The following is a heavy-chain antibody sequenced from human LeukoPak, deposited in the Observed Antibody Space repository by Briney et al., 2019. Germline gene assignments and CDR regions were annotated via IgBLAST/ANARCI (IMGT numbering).Heavy chain of an antibody. CDR1: DYTFTSYG. V-gene: IGHV1-18*01. CDR2: ISAYNGNT. D-gene: IGHD3-16*01. Sequence: ASVKPSYKASDYTFTSYGISWGPQAPGQRLEWMGWISAYNGNTNYAQKLQGRVTMTTDTSTSTAYRELSSLRSDDTAVYYCAREGGLRLGELDPDYWGQGTLVTVSS. J-gene: IGHJ4*02. CDR3: AREGGLRLGELDPDY.